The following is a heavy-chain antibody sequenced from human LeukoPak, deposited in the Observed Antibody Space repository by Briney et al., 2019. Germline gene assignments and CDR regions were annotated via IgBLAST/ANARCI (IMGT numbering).Heavy chain of an antibody. CDR1: GGSISSADYY. J-gene: IGHJ4*02. V-gene: IGHV4-31*11. CDR3: ARHRGGGLCFFDY. CDR2: IYYNGRT. Sequence: SETLSLTCAVSGGSISSADYYWSWVRQHPGKGLEWIGYIYYNGRTYLNPSLESRVTMSVDTSKNQFSLGLSSVTAADTAVYYCARHRGGGLCFFDYWGQGTLVTVSS. D-gene: IGHD3-10*01.